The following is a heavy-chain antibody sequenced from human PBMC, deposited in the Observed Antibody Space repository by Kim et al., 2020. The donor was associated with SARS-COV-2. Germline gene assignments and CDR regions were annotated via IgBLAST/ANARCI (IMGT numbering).Heavy chain of an antibody. Sequence: SPSFQGQVTISADKSISTAYLQWSSLKASDTAMYYCARSPDSSGYYSDYWGQGTLVTVSS. J-gene: IGHJ4*02. CDR3: ARSPDSSGYYSDY. D-gene: IGHD3-22*01. V-gene: IGHV5-51*01.